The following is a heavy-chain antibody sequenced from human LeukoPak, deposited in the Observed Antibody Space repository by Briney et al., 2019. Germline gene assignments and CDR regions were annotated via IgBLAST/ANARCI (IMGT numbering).Heavy chain of an antibody. CDR3: ARGGGSYYFDY. J-gene: IGHJ4*02. Sequence: SETLSLTCTVSGYSISSGYYWGWIRQPPGKGLEWIGSIYHSGSTYYNPSHKSRVTISVDTSKNQFSLKLSSVTAADTAVYYCARGGGSYYFDYWGQGTLVTVSS. CDR1: GYSISSGYY. CDR2: IYHSGST. D-gene: IGHD1-26*01. V-gene: IGHV4-38-2*02.